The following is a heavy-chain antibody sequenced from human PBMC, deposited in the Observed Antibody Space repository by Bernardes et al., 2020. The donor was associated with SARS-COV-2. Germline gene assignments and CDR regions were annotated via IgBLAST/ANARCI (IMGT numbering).Heavy chain of an antibody. D-gene: IGHD6-19*01. V-gene: IGHV3-23*01. CDR3: APDTSGWFVGY. CDR2: ISASGRST. CDR1: GFTFMNSA. J-gene: IGHJ4*02. Sequence: GGSLRLSCAASGFTFMNSAMSWVRQAPGKGLEWVSGISASGRSTYYADSVEGRFTISRDNSNNTLHLQMNSLSADDTAVYHCAPDTSGWFVGYWGPGTLVTVSS.